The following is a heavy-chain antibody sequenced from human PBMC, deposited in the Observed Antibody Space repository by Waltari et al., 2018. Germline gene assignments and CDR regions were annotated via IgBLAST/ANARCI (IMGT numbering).Heavy chain of an antibody. D-gene: IGHD3-10*01. CDR2: MNPNSGNT. CDR3: ARGPSLKLLWFGERYYGMDV. Sequence: QVQLVQSGAEVKKPGASVKVSCKASGYPFTSYDINWVRTATGQALAWMGWMNPNSGNTGYAQKFQGRVTMTRNTSVSTAYMELSSLRSEDTAVYYCARGPSLKLLWFGERYYGMDVWGQGTTVTVSS. V-gene: IGHV1-8*02. J-gene: IGHJ6*02. CDR1: GYPFTSYD.